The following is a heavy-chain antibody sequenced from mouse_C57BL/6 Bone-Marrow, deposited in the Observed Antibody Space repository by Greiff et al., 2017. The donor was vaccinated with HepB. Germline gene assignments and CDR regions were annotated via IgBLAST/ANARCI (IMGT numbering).Heavy chain of an antibody. CDR1: GYTFTSYD. Sequence: VKLQESGPELVKPGASVKLSCKASGYTFTSYDINWVKQRPGQGLEWIGWIYPRDGSTKYNEKFKGKATLTVDTSSSTAYMELHSLTSEDSAVYFCARCYSNYVNWYFDVWGTGTTVTVSS. V-gene: IGHV1-85*01. D-gene: IGHD2-5*01. J-gene: IGHJ1*03. CDR2: IYPRDGST. CDR3: ARCYSNYVNWYFDV.